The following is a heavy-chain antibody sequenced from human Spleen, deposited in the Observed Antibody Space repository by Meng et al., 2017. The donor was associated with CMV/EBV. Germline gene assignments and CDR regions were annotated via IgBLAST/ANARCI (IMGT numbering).Heavy chain of an antibody. CDR2: TYYRSKWYN. V-gene: IGHV6-1*01. Sequence: ISGDSVSSNSATWNWIRQSPSRGLEWLGRTYYRSKWYNDYAISVKSRIAINPDTSKNQFSLQLNSVTPEDTAVYYCARYIARGAGRRWFDPWGQGTLVTV. CDR3: ARYIARGAGRRWFDP. J-gene: IGHJ5*02. CDR1: GDSVSSNSAT. D-gene: IGHD3-10*01.